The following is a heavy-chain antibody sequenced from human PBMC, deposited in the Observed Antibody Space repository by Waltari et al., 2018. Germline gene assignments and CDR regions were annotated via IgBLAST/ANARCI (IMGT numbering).Heavy chain of an antibody. D-gene: IGHD3-16*01. CDR2: IIPIFGTAP. Sequence: QVQLVQSGAEVKKPGSSVKVSCKASGGTCGSYAISWVRQAPGEGLEWMGGIIPIFGTAPNYAQKFQGRLTVTADESTATVYMDLSSLRSDDTAVYYCTRRELGGAFDPWGQGTLVTVSS. CDR3: TRRELGGAFDP. J-gene: IGHJ5*02. V-gene: IGHV1-69*12. CDR1: GGTCGSYA.